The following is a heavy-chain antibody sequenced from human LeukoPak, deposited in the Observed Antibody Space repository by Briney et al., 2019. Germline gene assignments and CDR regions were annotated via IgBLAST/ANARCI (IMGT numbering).Heavy chain of an antibody. CDR2: INGGGSST. CDR1: GFTFKSYL. CDR3: ARQLGYCDSGTCYFEY. D-gene: IGHD2-15*01. J-gene: IGHJ4*02. V-gene: IGHV3-23*01. Sequence: PGGSLRLSCAASGFTFKSYLMTWVRQAPGKGLVWVSSINGGGSSTSYADSVKGRFTISRDNSKTTLFLQMNSLRAEDTAVYYCARQLGYCDSGTCYFEYWGQGTLVTVSS.